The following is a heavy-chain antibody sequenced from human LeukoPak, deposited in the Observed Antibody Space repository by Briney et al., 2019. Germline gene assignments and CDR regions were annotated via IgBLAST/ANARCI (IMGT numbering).Heavy chain of an antibody. CDR2: ISADSGNK. J-gene: IGHJ3*02. CDR3: AREFNILTGYYYVGAFDI. V-gene: IGHV1-18*01. D-gene: IGHD3-9*01. Sequence: ASVKLSCTASGYTFTSYAMNWVRQAPGQGLEWLGWISADSGNKNYAQKLKGRFTMTTDTSTSTAYMELRSLRSDDTAVYYCAREFNILTGYYYVGAFDIWGQGTMVTVSS. CDR1: GYTFTSYA.